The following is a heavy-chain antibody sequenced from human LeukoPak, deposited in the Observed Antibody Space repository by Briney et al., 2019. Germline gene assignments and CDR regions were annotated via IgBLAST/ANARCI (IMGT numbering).Heavy chain of an antibody. CDR1: GDSISSSGYY. Sequence: SETLSLTCIVSGDSISSSGYYWGWIRQPPGKELEWIGSIDYSGSTYHNPSLKSRVTISVDTSKTQFSLKLSSVTAADTAVYYCARYDFWSGSPGMDVWGKGTTVTVSS. J-gene: IGHJ6*04. V-gene: IGHV4-39*01. CDR3: ARYDFWSGSPGMDV. CDR2: IDYSGST. D-gene: IGHD3-3*01.